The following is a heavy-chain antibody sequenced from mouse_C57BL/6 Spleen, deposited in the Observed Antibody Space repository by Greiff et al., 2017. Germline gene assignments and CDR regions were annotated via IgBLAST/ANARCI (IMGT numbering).Heavy chain of an antibody. CDR3: SSQGFAY. J-gene: IGHJ3*01. CDR1: GYAFSSSW. CDR2: IYPGDGDT. V-gene: IGHV1-82*01. Sequence: QVQLQQSGPELVKPGASVKISCKASGYAFSSSWMNWVKQRPGKGLEWIGRIYPGDGDTNYNGKFKGKATLTADKSSSTAYMPLSSLTSEDSAVYFCSSQGFAYWGQGTLVTVSA.